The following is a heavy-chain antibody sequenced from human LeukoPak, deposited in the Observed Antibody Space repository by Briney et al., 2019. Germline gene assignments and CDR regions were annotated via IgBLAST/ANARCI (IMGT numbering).Heavy chain of an antibody. D-gene: IGHD3-10*01. CDR3: ARGGGSYTSDY. CDR1: GFTFSDYY. V-gene: IGHV3-11*01. CDR2: IDSSGSAM. Sequence: PGGSLRLSCAASGFTFSDYYMSWIRQAPGKGLEWISYIDSSGSAMYYADSVRGRFTISRDNAKNSLYLQVNSLRAEDTAVYYCARGGGSYTSDYWGQGTLVTVSS. J-gene: IGHJ4*02.